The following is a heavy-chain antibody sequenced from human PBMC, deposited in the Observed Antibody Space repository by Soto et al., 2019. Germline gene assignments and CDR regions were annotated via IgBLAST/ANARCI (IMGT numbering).Heavy chain of an antibody. CDR3: TSSYSTSSSPDY. D-gene: IGHD6-6*01. CDR1: GGSIRNYY. Sequence: SETLSLTCSVSGGSIRNYYWNWIRQPPGRGLEWIGYVYHSGSTNYNPSLKSRVPMSVDVSRNHFSLTLHSVTAADTALYSCTSSYSTSSSPDYWGQGTLVTVSS. CDR2: VYHSGST. V-gene: IGHV4-59*01. J-gene: IGHJ4*02.